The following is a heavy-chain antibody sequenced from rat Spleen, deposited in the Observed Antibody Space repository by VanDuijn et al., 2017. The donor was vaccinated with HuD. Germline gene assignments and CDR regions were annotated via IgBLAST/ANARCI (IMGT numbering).Heavy chain of an antibody. CDR1: GFSLTNYG. CDR2: INSAGST. J-gene: IGHJ2*01. V-gene: IGHV3-3*01. Sequence: VQLKESGPGLVQPSQTLSLTCTVSGFSLTNYGVSWVRQPPGEGLEWMGYINSAGSTNYNPSLKSRISITRDTSKNQFFLQVNSVTTEDTANYYCARRRYDGTYYLYWGQGVMVTVSS. CDR3: ARRRYDGTYYLY. D-gene: IGHD1-12*02.